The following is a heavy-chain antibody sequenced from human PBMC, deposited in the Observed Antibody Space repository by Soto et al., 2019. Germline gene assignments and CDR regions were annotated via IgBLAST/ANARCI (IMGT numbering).Heavy chain of an antibody. CDR1: GYTFTSYA. J-gene: IGHJ4*02. V-gene: IGHV1-3*01. D-gene: IGHD2-2*01. Sequence: EALVKVSCKASGYTFTSYAMHWVRQAPGQRLEWMGWINAGNGNTKYSQKFQGRVTITRDTSASTAYMELSSLRSEDTAVYCCASTSTIVVVPAATGSLYYFDYWGQGTLVTVSS. CDR3: ASTSTIVVVPAATGSLYYFDY. CDR2: INAGNGNT.